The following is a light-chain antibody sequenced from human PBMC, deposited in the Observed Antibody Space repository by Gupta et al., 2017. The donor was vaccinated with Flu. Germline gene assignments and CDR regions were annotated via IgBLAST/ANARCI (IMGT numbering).Light chain of an antibody. J-gene: IGKJ4*01. Sequence: KPGQSPQLLIYEVSNWFSGVPDRFSGSGSGTDFTLKISRVEAEDVGVYSCVHLFGGGTKVEI. CDR2: EVS. CDR3: VHL. V-gene: IGKV2D-29*02.